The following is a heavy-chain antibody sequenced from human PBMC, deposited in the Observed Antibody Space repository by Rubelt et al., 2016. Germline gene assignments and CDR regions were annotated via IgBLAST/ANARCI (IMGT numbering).Heavy chain of an antibody. CDR3: ARGMNYDGSGTYDF. Sequence: QVQLQESGPGLVKPSETLSLTCTVSGGSISSHYWSWIRQPAGKGLEWIGRIYTSGSTNYNPSLTSRVTMSVDTSKNKFALKLSCVTAADTGVYYCARGMNYDGSGTYDFWGRGILVAVSS. V-gene: IGHV4-4*07. CDR1: GGSISSHY. J-gene: IGHJ4*02. D-gene: IGHD3-10*01. CDR2: IYTSGST.